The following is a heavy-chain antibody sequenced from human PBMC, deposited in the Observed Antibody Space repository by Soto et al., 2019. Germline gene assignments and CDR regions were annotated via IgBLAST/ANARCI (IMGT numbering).Heavy chain of an antibody. CDR3: AREDRYYYDSSGYLF. CDR2: IYYSGST. V-gene: IGHV4-39*02. D-gene: IGHD3-22*01. CDR1: GGSISSSSYY. Sequence: SETLSLTCTVSGGSISSSSYYWGWIRQPPGKGLEWIGSIYYSGSTYYNPSLKSRVTISVDTPKNQFSLKLSSVTAADTAVYYCAREDRYYYDSSGYLFWGQGTLVTVSS. J-gene: IGHJ4*02.